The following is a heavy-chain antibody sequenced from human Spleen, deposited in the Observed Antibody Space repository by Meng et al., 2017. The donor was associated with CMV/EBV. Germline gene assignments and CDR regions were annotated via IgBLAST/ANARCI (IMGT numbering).Heavy chain of an antibody. CDR3: ARVARTYYYDSSGYSQRHFDY. J-gene: IGHJ4*02. V-gene: IGHV4-38-2*02. CDR1: GYSISSGYY. Sequence: SETLSLTCTVSGYSISSGYYWGWIRQPPGKGLEWIGSIYHSGSTYYNPSLKSRVTISVDTSKNQFSLKLSSVTAADTAVYYCARVARTYYYDSSGYSQRHFDYWGQGTLVTVSS. CDR2: IYHSGST. D-gene: IGHD3-22*01.